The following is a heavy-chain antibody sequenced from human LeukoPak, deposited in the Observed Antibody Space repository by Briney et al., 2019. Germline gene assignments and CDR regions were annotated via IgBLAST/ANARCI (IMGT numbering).Heavy chain of an antibody. CDR3: ARDSAEGGFDY. CDR2: ISYDESNK. Sequence: GRSLRLSCAASGFTFSSYAMHWVRQAPGKGLEWVSLISYDESNKYYGDSVKGRFTISRDNSKNTLFLQMNSLRGEDTAVYYCARDSAEGGFDYWGQGTLVPVSS. J-gene: IGHJ4*02. D-gene: IGHD6-25*01. CDR1: GFTFSSYA. V-gene: IGHV3-30-3*01.